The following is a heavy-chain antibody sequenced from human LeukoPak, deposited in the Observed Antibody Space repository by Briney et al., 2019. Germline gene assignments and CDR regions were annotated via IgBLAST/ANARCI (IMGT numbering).Heavy chain of an antibody. CDR2: ISGSGGGT. J-gene: IGHJ4*02. Sequence: PGGSLRLSCAASGFTFSSYAMSWVRQAPEKGLEWVSTISGSGGGTYYADSVKGRFTISRDDSKNTLYLQTSSLRAEDTAVYYCARASTTVPNLLDHWGRGALVTVSS. V-gene: IGHV3-23*01. D-gene: IGHD4-17*01. CDR1: GFTFSSYA. CDR3: ARASTTVPNLLDH.